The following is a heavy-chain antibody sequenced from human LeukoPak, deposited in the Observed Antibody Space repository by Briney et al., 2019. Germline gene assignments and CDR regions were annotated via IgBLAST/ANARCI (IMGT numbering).Heavy chain of an antibody. V-gene: IGHV4-59*08. Sequence: SETLSLTCTVSGGSISSSYWTWIRQPPGKGLEWIGCIYYSGSTNYNPSLKSRVTISVDTSKNQFSLHLSSVTAADTAVYYCARHCSGGPQYFDYWGQGTLVTVSS. CDR1: GGSISSSY. CDR3: ARHCSGGPQYFDY. D-gene: IGHD2-15*01. J-gene: IGHJ4*02. CDR2: IYYSGST.